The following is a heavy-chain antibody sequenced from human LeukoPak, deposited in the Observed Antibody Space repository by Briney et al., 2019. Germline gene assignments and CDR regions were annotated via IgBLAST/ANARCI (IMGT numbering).Heavy chain of an antibody. V-gene: IGHV1-18*01. D-gene: IGHD5-12*01. Sequence: GASVKVSCKAPGYTFTSYGISWVRQAPGQGLECMGWISAYNGNTNYAQKLQGRVTMTTDTSTSTAHMELRSLRSDDTAVYYCARDYEAAFDIWGQGTMVTVSS. CDR1: GYTFTSYG. J-gene: IGHJ3*02. CDR2: ISAYNGNT. CDR3: ARDYEAAFDI.